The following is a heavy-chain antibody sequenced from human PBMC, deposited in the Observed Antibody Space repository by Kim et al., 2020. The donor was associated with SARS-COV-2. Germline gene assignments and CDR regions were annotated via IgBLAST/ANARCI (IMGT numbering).Heavy chain of an antibody. CDR1: GGSISSSSYY. D-gene: IGHD3-3*02. CDR3: ARHISNTRGDAFDI. J-gene: IGHJ3*02. CDR2: IYYSGST. Sequence: SETLSLTCTVSGGSISSSSYYWGWIRQPPGKGLEWIGSIYYSGSTYYNPSLKSRVTISVDTSKNQFSLKLSSVTAADTAVYYCARHISNTRGDAFDIWGQGTMVTVSS. V-gene: IGHV4-39*01.